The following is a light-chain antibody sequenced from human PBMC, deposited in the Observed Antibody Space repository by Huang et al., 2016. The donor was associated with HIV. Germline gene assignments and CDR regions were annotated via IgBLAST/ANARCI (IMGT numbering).Light chain of an antibody. CDR1: QSVTKY. V-gene: IGKV1-39*01. Sequence: DIQMTQSPSSLSASVGDRVTITCRETQSVTKYLNWYKQKPGKAPKLLIYGASSLQTGVASRFSGSGSGTDFTLTISSLQPEDFATYYCQQSSSPPPTFGPGTKVDIK. CDR3: QQSSSPPPT. J-gene: IGKJ3*01. CDR2: GAS.